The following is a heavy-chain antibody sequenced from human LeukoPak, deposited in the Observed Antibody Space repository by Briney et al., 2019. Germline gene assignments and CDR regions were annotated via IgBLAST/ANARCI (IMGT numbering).Heavy chain of an antibody. Sequence: GRSLRLSCAASGFTFDDYAMHWVRQAPGKGLEWVSGISWNSGSIGYADSVKGRFTISRDNAKNSLYLQMNSLRAEDTALYYCAKEGYCSSTSCYGAFDIWGQGTMVTVSS. D-gene: IGHD2-2*01. CDR2: ISWNSGSI. CDR1: GFTFDDYA. V-gene: IGHV3-9*01. J-gene: IGHJ3*02. CDR3: AKEGYCSSTSCYGAFDI.